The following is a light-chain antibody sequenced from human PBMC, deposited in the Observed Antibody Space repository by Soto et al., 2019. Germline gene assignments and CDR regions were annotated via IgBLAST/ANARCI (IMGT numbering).Light chain of an antibody. Sequence: EIVMTQSPATLSVSPGERATLSCRASQSVSRNVAWYQQKPGQAPRLLIHEASTRATGISVRFSGSGSGTEFTLTISSLQSEDFAVSYCQQYNNWLWTFGQGTKVEIK. CDR1: QSVSRN. V-gene: IGKV3-15*01. CDR3: QQYNNWLWT. CDR2: EAS. J-gene: IGKJ1*01.